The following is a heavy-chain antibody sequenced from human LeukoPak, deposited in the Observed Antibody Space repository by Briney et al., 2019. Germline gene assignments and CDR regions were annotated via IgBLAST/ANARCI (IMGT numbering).Heavy chain of an antibody. V-gene: IGHV3-48*03. CDR3: ARDADYGDPKAIEY. J-gene: IGHJ4*02. CDR1: GFTFSSYE. CDR2: ISSSGSTI. Sequence: GGSLRLSCAASGFTFSSYEMNWVRQAPGKGLEWVSYISSSGSTIYYADSVKGRFTISRDNSKNTLYLQMSSLRAEDTAVYYCARDADYGDPKAIEYWGQGTLVTVSS. D-gene: IGHD4-17*01.